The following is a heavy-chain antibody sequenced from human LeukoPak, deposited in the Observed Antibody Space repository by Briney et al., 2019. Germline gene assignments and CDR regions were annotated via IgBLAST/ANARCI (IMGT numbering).Heavy chain of an antibody. CDR3: ARHEVTMVRGVILSWFDP. CDR1: SGSFSGYY. CDR2: INHSVGT. D-gene: IGHD3-10*01. V-gene: IGHV4-34*01. J-gene: IGHJ5*02. Sequence: SETLSLTCSVYSGSFSGYYWSWIRQPPGKGLEWIGEINHSVGTNYNPSLKSRVTMSLDTSKNQFSLKLSSVTAADTAVYYCARHEVTMVRGVILSWFDPWGQGTLVTVSS.